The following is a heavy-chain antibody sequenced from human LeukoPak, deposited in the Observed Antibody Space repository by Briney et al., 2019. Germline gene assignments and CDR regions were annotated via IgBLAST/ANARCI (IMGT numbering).Heavy chain of an antibody. D-gene: IGHD5-18*01. CDR3: ARDRAVDAGGIDF. V-gene: IGHV4-30-4*01. CDR1: GDSISSGDFY. Sequence: SETLSLTCTVSGDSISSGDFYWSWVRQPPGKGLEWIAYIHHSGSAFYSRSLKRRVTISVDRSKNQFSLRLTSVTAADTAVYFCARDRAVDAGGIDFWGQGTLVTVSP. CDR2: IHHSGSA. J-gene: IGHJ4*02.